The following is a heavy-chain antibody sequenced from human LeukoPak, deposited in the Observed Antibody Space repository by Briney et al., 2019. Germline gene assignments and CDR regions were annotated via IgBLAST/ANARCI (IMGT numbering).Heavy chain of an antibody. J-gene: IGHJ5*02. Sequence: PSETLSLTCTVSGGSISSYYWSWIRQPAGKGLEWIGRIYTSGSTNYNPSLKSRVTMSVDTSKNQFSLKLSSVTAADTAVYYCASQLKYCSSTSSYLGWFDPWGQGTLSPSPQ. D-gene: IGHD2-2*01. V-gene: IGHV4-4*07. CDR1: GGSISSYY. CDR3: ASQLKYCSSTSSYLGWFDP. CDR2: IYTSGST.